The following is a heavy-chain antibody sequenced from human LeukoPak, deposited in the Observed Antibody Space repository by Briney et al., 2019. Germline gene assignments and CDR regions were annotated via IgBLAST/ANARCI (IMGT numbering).Heavy chain of an antibody. CDR2: TYYRSKWYS. CDR3: ARDLSGIFDP. D-gene: IGHD3-10*01. CDR1: GDSVSSIRAA. J-gene: IGHJ5*02. V-gene: IGHV6-1*01. Sequence: SQTLSLTCAISGDSVSSIRAAWNWIRQSPSRGLEWLGRTYYRSKWYSDYAVSVKSLITINPDTSKSQFSLQLNSVTPEDTAVYYCARDLSGIFDPWGQGTLVTVSS.